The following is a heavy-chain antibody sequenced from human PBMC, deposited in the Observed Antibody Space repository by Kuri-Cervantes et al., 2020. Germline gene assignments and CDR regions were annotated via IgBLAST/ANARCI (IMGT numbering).Heavy chain of an antibody. J-gene: IGHJ6*03. V-gene: IGHV3-11*04. CDR1: GFIFSDYY. Sequence: GGSLRLSCGASGFIFSDYYMTWIRQAPGKGLEWVSYITSSGRTMYYADSVKGRFTIYRDNAKNSLYLQMNSLRAEDTAVYYCARDGLRRTAAAVPYYYYYYMDVWGKGTTVTVSS. D-gene: IGHD6-13*01. CDR3: ARDGLRRTAAAVPYYYYYYMDV. CDR2: ITSSGRTM.